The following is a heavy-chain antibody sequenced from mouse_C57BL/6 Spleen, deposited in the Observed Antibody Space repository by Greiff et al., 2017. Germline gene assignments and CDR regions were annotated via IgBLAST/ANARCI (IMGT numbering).Heavy chain of an antibody. CDR1: GFTFSDFY. D-gene: IGHD2-3*01. V-gene: IGHV7-1*01. CDR2: SRNKANDYTT. Sequence: EVHLVESGGGLVQSGRSLRLSCATSGFTFSDFYMEWVRQAPGKGLEWIAASRNKANDYTTEYSASVKGRFIVSRDTSQSILYLQMNALRAEDTAIYYCARDADGYAMDYWGQGTSVTVSS. CDR3: ARDADGYAMDY. J-gene: IGHJ4*01.